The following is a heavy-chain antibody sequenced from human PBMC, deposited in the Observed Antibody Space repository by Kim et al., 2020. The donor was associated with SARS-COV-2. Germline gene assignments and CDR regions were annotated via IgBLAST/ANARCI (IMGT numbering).Heavy chain of an antibody. Sequence: ASVKVSCKASGYTFLSYGVMWLRQAPGRRLEWVAWITADTGNTNYAANFRDRVTVTTDTSTATAYLDLRSLRSDDTAVFYCARGRAGRNWVHDAFDLWGQGTLVTVSS. CDR3: ARGRAGRNWVHDAFDL. CDR1: GYTFLSYG. J-gene: IGHJ3*01. V-gene: IGHV1-18*01. D-gene: IGHD7-27*01. CDR2: ITADTGNT.